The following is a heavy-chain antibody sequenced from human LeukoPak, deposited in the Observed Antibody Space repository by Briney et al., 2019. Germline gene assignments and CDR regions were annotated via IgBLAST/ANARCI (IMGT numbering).Heavy chain of an antibody. J-gene: IGHJ3*02. CDR3: ARDATMIVVVIAGGGAFDI. D-gene: IGHD3-22*01. V-gene: IGHV4-59*12. CDR2: IYYSGST. Sequence: SETLSLTCTVSGGSISSYYWSWIRQPPGKGLEWIGYIYYSGSTNYNPSLKSRVTISVDTSKNQFSLKLSSVTAADTAVYYCARDATMIVVVIAGGGAFDIWGQGTMVTVSS. CDR1: GGSISSYY.